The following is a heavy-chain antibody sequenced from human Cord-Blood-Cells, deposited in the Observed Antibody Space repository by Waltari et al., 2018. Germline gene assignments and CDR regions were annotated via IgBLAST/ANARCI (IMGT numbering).Heavy chain of an antibody. D-gene: IGHD1-7*01. J-gene: IGHJ2*01. CDR1: GYTFTGYY. CDR3: ARVPLKTGTTVRYFDL. CDR2: INPNSGGT. V-gene: IGHV1-2*02. Sequence: QVQLVQSGAEVKKPGASVKVSCKASGYTFTGYYMHWVRQAPGQGLEWVGWINPNSGGTNYAQKFQGRVTMTRDTSISTAYMELSRLRSDDTAVYYCARVPLKTGTTVRYFDLWGRGTLVTVSS.